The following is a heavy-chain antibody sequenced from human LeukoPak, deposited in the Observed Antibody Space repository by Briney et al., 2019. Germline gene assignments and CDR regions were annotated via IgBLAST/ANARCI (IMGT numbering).Heavy chain of an antibody. J-gene: IGHJ6*03. D-gene: IGHD2-8*01. CDR1: GGSISSYY. V-gene: IGHV4-59*01. CDR3: ARSTKNRAAPYYYYYYYMDV. Sequence: SETLSLTCSVSGGSISSYYWSWIRQPPGKGLEWIGFISYSGSTNYNPPLKSRVTISVDTSKNQFSLRLSSVTAADTAVYYCARSTKNRAAPYYYYYYYMDVWGKGTTVTIFS. CDR2: ISYSGST.